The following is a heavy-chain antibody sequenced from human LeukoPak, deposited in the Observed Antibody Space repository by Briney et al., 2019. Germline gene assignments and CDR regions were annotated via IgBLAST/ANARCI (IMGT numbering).Heavy chain of an antibody. D-gene: IGHD3-10*01. CDR3: ARSGPTVLWSKSFDY. CDR2: LYTAGVT. V-gene: IGHV3-66*01. CDR1: GFTVNTFY. J-gene: IGHJ4*02. Sequence: GGSLRLSCAASGFTVNTFYMSWVRQATGKGLEWDSVLYTAGVTYYAASVQGRFTISRDTSKNSLFLQMDDLRADDTATYYCARSGPTVLWSKSFDYWGQGALVTVSS.